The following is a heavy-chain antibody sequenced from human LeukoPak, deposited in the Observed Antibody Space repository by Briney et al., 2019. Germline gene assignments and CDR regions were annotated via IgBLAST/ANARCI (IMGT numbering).Heavy chain of an antibody. J-gene: IGHJ2*01. CDR1: GGSISSGSYY. CDR3: ARRALEYYDSSGYQTYWYFDL. CDR2: IYTSGST. D-gene: IGHD3-22*01. Sequence: SQTLSLTCTVSGGSISSGSYYWSWIRQPAGKGLEWIGRIYTSGSTNYNPSLKSRVTISVDTSKNRFSLKLSSVTAADTAVYYCARRALEYYDSSGYQTYWYFDLWGRGTLVTVSS. V-gene: IGHV4-61*02.